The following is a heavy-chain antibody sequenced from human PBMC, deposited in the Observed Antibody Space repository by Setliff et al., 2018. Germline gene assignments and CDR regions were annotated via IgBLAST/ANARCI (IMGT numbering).Heavy chain of an antibody. CDR3: ARDLAGATYYYYYGMDV. D-gene: IGHD1-26*01. CDR1: GFTFSSYA. V-gene: IGHV3-48*01. J-gene: IGHJ6*02. CDR2: ISSSSSTI. Sequence: PGGSLRLSCAASGFTFSSYAITWVRQAPGKGLEWVSYISSSSSTIYYADSVKGRFTISRDNAKNSLYLQMNSLRAEDTAVYYCARDLAGATYYYYYGMDVWGQGATVTVSS.